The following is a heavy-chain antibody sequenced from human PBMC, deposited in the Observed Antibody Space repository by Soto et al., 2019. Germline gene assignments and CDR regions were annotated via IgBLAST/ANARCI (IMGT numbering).Heavy chain of an antibody. CDR1: GFTFDDYA. CDR2: ISWNSGSI. V-gene: IGHV3-9*01. D-gene: IGHD6-13*01. Sequence: PGGSLRLSCAASGFTFDDYAMHWVRQAPGKGLEWVSGISWNSGSIGYADPVKGRFTISRDNAKNSLYLQMNSLRAEDTALYYCAKDLHPSSSWYRFDYWGQGTLVTVSS. J-gene: IGHJ4*02. CDR3: AKDLHPSSSWYRFDY.